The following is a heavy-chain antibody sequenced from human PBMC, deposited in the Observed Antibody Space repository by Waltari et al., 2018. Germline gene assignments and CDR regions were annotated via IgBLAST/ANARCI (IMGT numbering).Heavy chain of an antibody. D-gene: IGHD3-3*01. V-gene: IGHV1-2*02. CDR3: ARERTVGRFLSLQYFQH. Sequence: QVQLVQSGAEVKKPGASVKVSCKASGYTFTGYYMHWVRQAPGQGLEWMGWINPNSGGTNYAQKFQGRVTMTRDTSISTAYMELSRLRSDDTAVYYCARERTVGRFLSLQYFQHWGQGTLVTVSS. CDR1: GYTFTGYY. CDR2: INPNSGGT. J-gene: IGHJ1*01.